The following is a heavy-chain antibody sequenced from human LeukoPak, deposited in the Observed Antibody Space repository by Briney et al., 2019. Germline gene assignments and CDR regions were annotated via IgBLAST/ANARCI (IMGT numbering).Heavy chain of an antibody. J-gene: IGHJ6*03. CDR1: GYTFTNYH. D-gene: IGHD2-2*01. Sequence: RASVKVSCKASGYTFTNYHIIWVRQAAGQGLEWMGWMNPKTGYTVYAQKFRGRVTMTRYTSINTAYMELSSLRSEDTAVYYCAREDIVVVPAGGPRDYYYYMDVWGKGTTVTVSS. V-gene: IGHV1-8*01. CDR3: AREDIVVVPAGGPRDYYYYMDV. CDR2: MNPKTGYT.